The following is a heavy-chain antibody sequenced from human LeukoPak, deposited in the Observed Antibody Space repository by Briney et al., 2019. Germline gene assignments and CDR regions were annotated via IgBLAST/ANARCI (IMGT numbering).Heavy chain of an antibody. CDR3: TRAPRADDIFFES. CDR1: GFTFSNYS. J-gene: IGHJ4*02. D-gene: IGHD3-9*01. Sequence: GGSLRLSCAASGFTFSNYSMNWVCQAPGKGLEWVSYITSSGSTIYYADSVKGRFTISRGNAKNSLYLQMNSLRAEDTAVYYCTRAPRADDIFFESWGQGALVTVSS. V-gene: IGHV3-48*04. CDR2: ITSSGSTI.